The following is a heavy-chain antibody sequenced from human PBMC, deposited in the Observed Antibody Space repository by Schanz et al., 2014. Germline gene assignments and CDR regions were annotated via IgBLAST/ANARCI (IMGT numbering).Heavy chain of an antibody. CDR1: GFTFRTYG. CDR3: AKEKGDCSSTSCSYYFDY. Sequence: QVQLVESGGGVVQPGGSLRLSCAASGFTFRTYGMHWVRQAPGKGLEWVAVISYDGSHKDYADSVKGRFTISRDNSKNTLYLQMNSLRAEDTGVYYCAKEKGDCSSTSCSYYFDYWGQGTLVTVSS. V-gene: IGHV3-30*19. CDR2: ISYDGSHK. D-gene: IGHD2-2*01. J-gene: IGHJ4*02.